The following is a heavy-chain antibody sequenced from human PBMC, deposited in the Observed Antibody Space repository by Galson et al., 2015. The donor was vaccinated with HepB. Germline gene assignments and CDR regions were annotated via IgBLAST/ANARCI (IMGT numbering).Heavy chain of an antibody. D-gene: IGHD4-17*01. CDR2: ISNSGDTI. CDR3: ARDLWVTTFDY. J-gene: IGHJ4*02. CDR1: GFTFSRYS. Sequence: SLRLSCAASGFTFSRYSMNWVRQAPGKGLEWISYISNSGDTIYYADSVKGRFTISRGHARYSLYLQMNSLRAEDTAVYYCARDLWVTTFDYWGQGVLVTVSS. V-gene: IGHV3-48*04.